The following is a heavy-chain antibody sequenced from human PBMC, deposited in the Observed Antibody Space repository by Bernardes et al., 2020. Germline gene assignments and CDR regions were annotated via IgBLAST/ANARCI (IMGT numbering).Heavy chain of an antibody. CDR3: AIYSSSDYYYYYGMDV. Sequence: SMKVSCQASGGTFSSYAISWVRQSPGQGLEWMGGIIPIFGTANYAQKFQGRVTITADKSTSTAYMELSSLRSEDTAVYYCAIYSSSDYYYYYGMDVWGQGTTGNVYS. V-gene: IGHV1-69*06. CDR1: GGTFSSYA. J-gene: IGHJ6*02. CDR2: IIPIFGTA. D-gene: IGHD6-6*01.